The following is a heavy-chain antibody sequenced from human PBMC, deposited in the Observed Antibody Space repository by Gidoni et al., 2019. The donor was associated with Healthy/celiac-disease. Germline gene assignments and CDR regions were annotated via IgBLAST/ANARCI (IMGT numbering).Heavy chain of an antibody. J-gene: IGHJ5*02. V-gene: IGHV4-39*01. CDR3: ARLGSSSWFNWFDP. CDR1: GGSISSSSYY. D-gene: IGHD6-13*01. Sequence: QLQLQESGPGLVKPSETLSLTCTVSGGSISSSSYYWGWIRQPPGKGLEWIGSIYYSGSTYYNPSLKSRVTISVDTSKNQFSLKLSSVTAADTAVYYCARLGSSSWFNWFDPWGQGTLVTVSS. CDR2: IYYSGST.